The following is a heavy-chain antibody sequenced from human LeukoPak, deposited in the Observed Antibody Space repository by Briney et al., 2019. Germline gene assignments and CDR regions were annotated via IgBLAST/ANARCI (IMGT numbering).Heavy chain of an antibody. Sequence: GGSLRLSCAASGFTFSNYGMHWVRQGPGKGLEWVAVIWYDGSNKYYADSVKGRFTISRDSSKNTLYLQMNSLGVEDTAVYYCASDYGNPDAADYWGQGTLVTVSS. CDR3: ASDYGNPDAADY. V-gene: IGHV3-33*01. J-gene: IGHJ4*02. CDR1: GFTFSNYG. CDR2: IWYDGSNK. D-gene: IGHD4-11*01.